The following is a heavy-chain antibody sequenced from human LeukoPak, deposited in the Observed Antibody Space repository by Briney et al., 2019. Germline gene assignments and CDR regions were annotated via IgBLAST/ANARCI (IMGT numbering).Heavy chain of an antibody. CDR1: GGSFSGYY. CDR2: INHSGST. CDR3: ARVLDWGVYFEY. V-gene: IGHV4-34*01. J-gene: IGHJ4*02. Sequence: PSETLSLTCAVYGGSFSGYYWSWIRQPPGKGLEWIGEINHSGSTNYNPSLKGRVTISVDMSKNQFSLKQSTVTAAVTAVYYCARVLDWGVYFEYWGQGTLVSVSS. D-gene: IGHD7-27*01.